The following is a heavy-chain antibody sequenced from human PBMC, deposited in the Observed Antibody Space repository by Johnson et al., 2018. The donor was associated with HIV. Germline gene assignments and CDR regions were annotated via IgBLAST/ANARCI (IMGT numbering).Heavy chain of an antibody. CDR1: GFTFGDYY. Sequence: QMQVVESGGGLVKPGGPLRLSCAASGFTFGDYYMSWIRQAPGKGLEWVSYISSSGSIIWYADSVKGRFTISRDNAKNSLYLQMNSLRAEDTAVYYCARGCRDGYTCDAFDIWGQGTLVTVSS. J-gene: IGHJ3*02. CDR2: ISSSGSII. D-gene: IGHD5-24*01. CDR3: ARGCRDGYTCDAFDI. V-gene: IGHV3-11*04.